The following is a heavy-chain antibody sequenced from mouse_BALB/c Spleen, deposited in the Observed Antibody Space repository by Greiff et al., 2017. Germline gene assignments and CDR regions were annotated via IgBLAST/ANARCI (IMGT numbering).Heavy chain of an antibody. D-gene: IGHD4-1*02. J-gene: IGHJ2*01. V-gene: IGHV2-9*02. Sequence: VKVVESGPGLVAPSQSLSITCTVSGFSLTSYGVHWVRQPPGKGLEWLGVIWAGGSTNYNSALMSRLSISKDNSKSQVFIKMNSLQTDDTAMYYCARPNWDYWGQGTTLTVSS. CDR2: IWAGGST. CDR3: ARPNWDY. CDR1: GFSLTSYG.